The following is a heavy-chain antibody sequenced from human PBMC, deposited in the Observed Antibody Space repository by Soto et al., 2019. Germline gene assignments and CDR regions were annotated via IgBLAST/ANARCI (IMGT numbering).Heavy chain of an antibody. CDR3: ARFIRYGSPANWFDP. J-gene: IGHJ5*02. Sequence: SQTLSLTCTVSVGSISSYYWSWIRQPPGKGLEWIGYIYYSGSTYYNPSLKSRVTISVDTSKNQFSLKLSSVTAADTAVYYCARFIRYGSPANWFDPWGQGTLVTVPS. CDR1: VGSISSYY. D-gene: IGHD4-17*01. V-gene: IGHV4-59*06. CDR2: IYYSGST.